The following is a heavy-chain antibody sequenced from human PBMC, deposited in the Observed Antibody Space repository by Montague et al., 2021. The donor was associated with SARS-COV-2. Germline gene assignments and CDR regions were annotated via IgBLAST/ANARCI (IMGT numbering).Heavy chain of an antibody. D-gene: IGHD2-21*01. CDR2: ISGSGDST. CDR1: GFTFSSYA. CDR3: AKLHTVVGYFFMESDY. Sequence: SLRLSCAASGFTFSSYAMSWVRQASGKGLEWVSSISGSGDSTYYADSVKGRFTISRDNSKNSLYLQLNSLRAEDTAVYYCAKLHTVVGYFFMESDYWGQGTLATVSS. V-gene: IGHV3-23*01. J-gene: IGHJ4*02.